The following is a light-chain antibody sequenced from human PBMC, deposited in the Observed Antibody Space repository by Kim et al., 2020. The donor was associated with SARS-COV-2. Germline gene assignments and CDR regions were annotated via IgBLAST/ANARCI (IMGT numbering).Light chain of an antibody. Sequence: LSPRESATLSCRASQSISNYLAWFQQKPGPAPRLLIYDASNRATGIPARFSGSGSGTDFTLTISSLEPEDFAVYYCQQRSDWPPYTFGQGTKLEI. J-gene: IGKJ2*01. CDR1: QSISNY. CDR3: QQRSDWPPYT. CDR2: DAS. V-gene: IGKV3-11*01.